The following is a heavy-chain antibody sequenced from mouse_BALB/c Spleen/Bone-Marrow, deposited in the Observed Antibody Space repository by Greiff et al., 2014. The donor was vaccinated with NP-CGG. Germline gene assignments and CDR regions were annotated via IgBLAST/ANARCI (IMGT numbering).Heavy chain of an antibody. V-gene: IGHV1-66*01. D-gene: IGHD4-1*01. J-gene: IGHJ2*01. CDR2: IFPGSDNT. CDR3: ARDWDKYYFDY. Sequence: VQLQQSGPELVKPGASVKMSCKASGYSFTSYYIHWVKQRPGQGLEWIGWIFPGSDNTKYNEKFKGKATLTADTSSSTAYMHLSSLTSEHSAVYFCARDWDKYYFDYWGQGTTLTVSS. CDR1: GYSFTSYY.